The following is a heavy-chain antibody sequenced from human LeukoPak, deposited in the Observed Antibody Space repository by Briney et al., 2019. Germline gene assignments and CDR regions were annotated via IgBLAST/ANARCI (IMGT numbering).Heavy chain of an antibody. CDR2: ISGNSGSI. V-gene: IGHV3-9*01. Sequence: GGSLGLPCAASGFPFDDYAMHWVRQAPGKGLEWVPGISGNSGSIGYADSVKGRFTISRDNAKNSLYLQMNSLRAEDTALYYCAKDISLGSYYDSSGYTDAFDIWGQGTMVTVSS. D-gene: IGHD3-22*01. J-gene: IGHJ3*02. CDR3: AKDISLGSYYDSSGYTDAFDI. CDR1: GFPFDDYA.